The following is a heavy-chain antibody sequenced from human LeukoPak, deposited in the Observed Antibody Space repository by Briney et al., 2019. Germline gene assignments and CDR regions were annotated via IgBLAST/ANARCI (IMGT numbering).Heavy chain of an antibody. Sequence: SQTLSLTCTVSGGSISSGSYYWSWIRQPAGKGLEWIGRIYTSGSTNYNPSLKSRVTISVDTSKNQFSLKLSSVTAADTAVHYCARLHTTTVTTIFDYWGQGTPVTVSS. V-gene: IGHV4-61*02. CDR1: GGSISSGSYY. CDR3: ARLHTTTVTTIFDY. CDR2: IYTSGST. J-gene: IGHJ4*02. D-gene: IGHD4-11*01.